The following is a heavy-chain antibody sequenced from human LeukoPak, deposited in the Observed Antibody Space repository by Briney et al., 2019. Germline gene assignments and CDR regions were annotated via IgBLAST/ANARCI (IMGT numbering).Heavy chain of an antibody. CDR3: ARGLGYCTSTTCLLPFDY. CDR2: MYSGGST. J-gene: IGHJ4*02. V-gene: IGHV3-53*01. Sequence: GGSLRLSCAASGFTVSTYYMTWVRQAPGKGLECVSVMYSGGSTYYADSVKGRFTFSRDNSKNTLYLQMNSLRAEDTAMYYCARGLGYCTSTTCLLPFDYWGQGTLVTVSS. D-gene: IGHD2-2*01. CDR1: GFTVSTYY.